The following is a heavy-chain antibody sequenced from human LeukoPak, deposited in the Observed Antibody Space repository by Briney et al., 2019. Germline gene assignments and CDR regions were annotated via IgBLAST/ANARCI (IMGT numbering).Heavy chain of an antibody. D-gene: IGHD5-18*01. CDR1: GGSISSSSYY. CDR3: AISSTAMVTLNAFDI. Sequence: SETLSLTCTVSGGSISSSSYYWGRIRQPPGKGLEWIGSIYYSGSTYYNPSLKSRDTISVDTSKNQFSLKLSSVTAADTAVYYCAISSTAMVTLNAFDIWGQGTMVTVSS. CDR2: IYYSGST. J-gene: IGHJ3*02. V-gene: IGHV4-39*01.